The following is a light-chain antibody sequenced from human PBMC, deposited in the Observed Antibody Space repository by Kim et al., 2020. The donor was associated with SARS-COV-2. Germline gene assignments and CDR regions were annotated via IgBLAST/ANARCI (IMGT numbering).Light chain of an antibody. J-gene: IGKJ4*01. CDR1: QSVLYSSNNKNY. V-gene: IGKV4-1*01. Sequence: DIVMTQSPDSLAVSLGERATINCKSSQSVLYSSNNKNYLAWYQQKPGQPPKLLIYWASTRESGVPDRFSGSGSGTDFSLTISSLQAEDVAVYFCQQYYSNPVIFGGGTKVDIK. CDR2: WAS. CDR3: QQYYSNPVI.